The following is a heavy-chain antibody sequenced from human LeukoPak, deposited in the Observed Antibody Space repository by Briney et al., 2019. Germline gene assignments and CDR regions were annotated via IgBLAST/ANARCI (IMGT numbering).Heavy chain of an antibody. Sequence: GASVKVSCKASGYSFSSYGISLVRQAPGQGLEWMGWISGYNGNTNYAQKLQGRVTMTTDTSTSTAYMELRSLRSDDTAVYYCAREEVRKAVAGYFDYWGQGTLVTVSS. D-gene: IGHD6-19*01. CDR3: AREEVRKAVAGYFDY. V-gene: IGHV1-18*01. J-gene: IGHJ4*02. CDR1: GYSFSSYG. CDR2: ISGYNGNT.